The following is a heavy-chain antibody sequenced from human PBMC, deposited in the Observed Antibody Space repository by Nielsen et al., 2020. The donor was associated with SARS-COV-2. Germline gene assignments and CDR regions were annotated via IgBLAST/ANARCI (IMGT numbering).Heavy chain of an antibody. Sequence: ASVKVSCKASGYTFTGYYIHWVQQAPGQGLEWMGWINPNTGNTKYAQKFQDWVTMTRDTSINTAYIELSRLRSDDMAVYFCARRGHDNSGYYWDYWGQGTLVTVSS. D-gene: IGHD3-22*01. CDR1: GYTFTGYY. V-gene: IGHV1-2*04. J-gene: IGHJ4*02. CDR3: ARRGHDNSGYYWDY. CDR2: INPNTGNT.